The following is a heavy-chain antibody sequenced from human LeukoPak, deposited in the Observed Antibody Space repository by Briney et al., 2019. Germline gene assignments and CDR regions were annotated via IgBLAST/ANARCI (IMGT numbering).Heavy chain of an antibody. CDR1: GFALSSYA. V-gene: IGHV3-30*04. CDR3: ARFAVAGATDY. D-gene: IGHD6-19*01. Sequence: GRSLRLSCAASGFALSSYAMHWVRQAPGKGLEWVAVISYDGSNKYYADSVKGRLTISRDNSKNTLYLQMNSLRAEDTAVYYCARFAVAGATDYWGQGTLVTVSS. J-gene: IGHJ4*02. CDR2: ISYDGSNK.